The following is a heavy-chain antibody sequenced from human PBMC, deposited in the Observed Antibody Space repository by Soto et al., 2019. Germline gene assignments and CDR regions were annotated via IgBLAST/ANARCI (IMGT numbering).Heavy chain of an antibody. CDR2: IYYSGST. CDR1: GGSFSGYY. D-gene: IGHD7-27*01. Sequence: PSETLSLTCAVYGGSFSGYYWSWIRQPPGKGLEWIGYIYYSGSTNYNPSLKSRVTISVDTSKNQFSLKLSSVTAADTAVYYCARLRNWGWDYWGQGTLVTVSS. J-gene: IGHJ4*02. CDR3: ARLRNWGWDY. V-gene: IGHV4-59*08.